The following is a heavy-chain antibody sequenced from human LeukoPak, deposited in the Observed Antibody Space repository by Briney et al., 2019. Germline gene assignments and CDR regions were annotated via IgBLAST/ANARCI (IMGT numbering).Heavy chain of an antibody. Sequence: PSETLSLTCTVSGGSISSGTYYWSWIRQPAGKGLEWIGRMYISGSTNYNPSLKSRVTISVDTSKNQFSLKLSSVTAADTAVYYCATMYYYGSGSYRAFDYWGQGTLVTVSS. D-gene: IGHD3-10*01. CDR2: MYISGST. CDR1: GGSISSGTYY. CDR3: ATMYYYGSGSYRAFDY. J-gene: IGHJ4*02. V-gene: IGHV4-61*02.